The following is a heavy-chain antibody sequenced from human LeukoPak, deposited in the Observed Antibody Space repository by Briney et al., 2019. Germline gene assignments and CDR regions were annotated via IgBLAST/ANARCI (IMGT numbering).Heavy chain of an antibody. J-gene: IGHJ4*02. CDR2: IIPIFGTA. V-gene: IGHV1-69*06. D-gene: IGHD3-10*01. Sequence: ASVKVSCKASGGTFSSYAISWVRQAPGQGLEWMGGIIPIFGTANYAQKFQGRVTITADKSTSTAYMELSSLRSEDTAVYYCASPLWYGSGSYAYWGQGTLVTVSS. CDR1: GGTFSSYA. CDR3: ASPLWYGSGSYAY.